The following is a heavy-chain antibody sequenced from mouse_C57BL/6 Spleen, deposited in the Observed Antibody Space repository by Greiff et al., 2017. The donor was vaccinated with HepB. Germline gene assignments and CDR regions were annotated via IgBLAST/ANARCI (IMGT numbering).Heavy chain of an antibody. V-gene: IGHV1-80*01. CDR2: IYPGDGDT. J-gene: IGHJ2*01. CDR1: GYAFSSYW. D-gene: IGHD2-3*01. Sequence: VQGVESGAELVKPGASVKISCKASGYAFSSYWMNWVKQRPGKGLEWIGQIYPGDGDTNYNGKFKGKATLTADKSSSTAYMQLSSLTSEDSAVYFCARNIYDGYYYYFDYWGQGTTLTVSS. CDR3: ARNIYDGYYYYFDY.